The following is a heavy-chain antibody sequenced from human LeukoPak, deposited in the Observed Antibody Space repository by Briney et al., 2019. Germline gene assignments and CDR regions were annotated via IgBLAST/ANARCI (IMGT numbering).Heavy chain of an antibody. CDR2: ISNSGSTI. J-gene: IGHJ5*02. V-gene: IGHV3-11*01. CDR1: GFTVSDQY. CDR3: ARERAGNWFDP. Sequence: KAGGSLRLSCAASGFTVSDQYMSWIRQAPGKGLERVSYISNSGSTIYYADSVKGRFTISRDNAKNSLYLQMNSLRAEDTAVYFCARERAGNWFDPWGQGTLVTVSS.